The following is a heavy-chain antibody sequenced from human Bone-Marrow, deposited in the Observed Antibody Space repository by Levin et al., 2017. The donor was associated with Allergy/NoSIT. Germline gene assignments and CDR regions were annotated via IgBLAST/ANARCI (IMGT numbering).Heavy chain of an antibody. V-gene: IGHV3-23*01. CDR1: GFNFNAYG. CDR3: ATFDYSSYSYYFDY. CDR2: IRGSDDST. D-gene: IGHD4-11*01. J-gene: IGHJ4*02. Sequence: PGGSLRLSCAVSGFNFNAYGMTWVRQAPGKGLEWVSTIRGSDDSTYYTDSVRGRFTISRDTSEDTLYLQMNSLRADDTAVYYCATFDYSSYSYYFDYWGQGTLVTVSS.